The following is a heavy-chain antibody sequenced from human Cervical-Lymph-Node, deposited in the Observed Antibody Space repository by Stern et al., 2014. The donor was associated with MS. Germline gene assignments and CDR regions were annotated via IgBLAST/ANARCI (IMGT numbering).Heavy chain of an antibody. D-gene: IGHD2-2*02. CDR2: ISPVDSET. V-gene: IGHV5-51*01. J-gene: IGHJ4*02. Sequence: EVQLVESGAEVKKPGQSLKISCKGSGYSFTNSWIGWVRQMPGKGLELMGVISPVDSETRNSPSFQDQVPISVDKSINTAYVQWTSLEASDTAMYYCARQGCATTSCHTIDSWGQGTLITVSS. CDR1: GYSFTNSW. CDR3: ARQGCATTSCHTIDS.